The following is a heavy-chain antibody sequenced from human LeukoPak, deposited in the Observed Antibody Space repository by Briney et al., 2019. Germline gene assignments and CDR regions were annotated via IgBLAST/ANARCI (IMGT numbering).Heavy chain of an antibody. V-gene: IGHV1-18*04. D-gene: IGHD3-10*01. CDR1: GYTFTGYY. CDR3: ARAGVKKDTSGWYFDL. J-gene: IGHJ2*01. Sequence: ASVKVSCKASGYTFTGYYMHWVRQAPGQGLEWMGWISAYNGNTNYAQKLQGRVTMTTDTSTSTAYMELRSLRSDDTAVYYCARAGVKKDTSGWYFDLWGRGTLVTVSS. CDR2: ISAYNGNT.